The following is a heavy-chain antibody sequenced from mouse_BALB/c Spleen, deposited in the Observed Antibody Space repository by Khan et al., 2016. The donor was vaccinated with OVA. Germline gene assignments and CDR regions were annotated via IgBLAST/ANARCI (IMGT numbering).Heavy chain of an antibody. CDR3: AREGNHYRYDGWYVDV. CDR1: GYSITSGYS. Sequence: EVQLQESGPDLVKTSQSLSLTCTVTGYSITSGYSWHWIRQFPGNKLGWMGYIDYSGNANYNPSLKSRISISRDTSKNQFFLQLNSVTTEDTAKYYCAREGNHYRYDGWYVDVWGAGTTVTVSS. CDR2: IDYSGNA. V-gene: IGHV3-1*02. D-gene: IGHD2-14*01. J-gene: IGHJ1*01.